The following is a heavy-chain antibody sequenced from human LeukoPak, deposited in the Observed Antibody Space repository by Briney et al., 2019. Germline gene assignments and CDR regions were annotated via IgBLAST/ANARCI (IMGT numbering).Heavy chain of an antibody. CDR1: GYTFTGYY. V-gene: IGHV1-2*02. D-gene: IGHD3-22*01. CDR2: INPNSGGT. J-gene: IGHJ4*02. CDR3: ARGSPPRRNYDSRGYYSYYFDY. Sequence: ASVKVSCKASGYTFTGYYMHWMRQAPGQGLEWMGWINPNSGGTNYAQKFQGRVTMTRDTSTSTVYMELSSLRSEDTAVYYCARGSPPRRNYDSRGYYSYYFDYWGQGTLVTVSS.